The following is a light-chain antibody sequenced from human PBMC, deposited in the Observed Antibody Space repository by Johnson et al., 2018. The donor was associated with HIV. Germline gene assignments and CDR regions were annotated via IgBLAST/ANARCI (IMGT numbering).Light chain of an antibody. Sequence: QSVLTQPPSVSAATGQKVTISCSGSSSNIGNNYVSWYQQVPGTALKLLIYENNKRPSGIPDRFSGPKSGTSATLGITGIPTGHVADYYCGTWDSSLSASYVFGTWTKGTVL. V-gene: IGLV1-51*02. CDR1: SSNIGNNY. CDR3: GTWDSSLSASYV. J-gene: IGLJ1*01. CDR2: ENN.